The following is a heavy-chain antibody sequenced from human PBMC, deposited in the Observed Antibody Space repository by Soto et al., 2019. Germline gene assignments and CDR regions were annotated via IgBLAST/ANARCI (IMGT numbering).Heavy chain of an antibody. CDR3: VMVDNFVTPTRQDV. V-gene: IGHV1-18*01. CDR1: GYIFVNYG. Sequence: QVQLVQSGDEVKKPGASVKVSCKASGYIFVNYGIAWVRQAPGQGLEWMGWISTYTGNTHSATKVQGRLTMTTDTSTSTAYMDLGSLTSDDTAVYYCVMVDNFVTPTRQDVWGPGTTVTVSS. CDR2: ISTYTGNT. J-gene: IGHJ6*02. D-gene: IGHD3-16*02.